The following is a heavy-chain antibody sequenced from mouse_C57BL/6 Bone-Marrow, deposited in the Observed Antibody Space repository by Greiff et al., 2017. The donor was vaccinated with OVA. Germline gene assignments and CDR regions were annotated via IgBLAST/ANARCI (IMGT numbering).Heavy chain of an antibody. CDR2: LNPNYGTT. Sequence: EVQLQQSGPELVKPGASVKISCKASGYSFTDYNMNWVKQSNGKILEWIGVLNPNYGTTSSNQTFKGKATLTVDHSYSTAYMQLNNLTSEDSAVYYSARTYYGSRAGLAYWGQGTLVTVAA. CDR1: GYSFTDYN. D-gene: IGHD1-1*01. CDR3: ARTYYGSRAGLAY. J-gene: IGHJ3*01. V-gene: IGHV1-39*01.